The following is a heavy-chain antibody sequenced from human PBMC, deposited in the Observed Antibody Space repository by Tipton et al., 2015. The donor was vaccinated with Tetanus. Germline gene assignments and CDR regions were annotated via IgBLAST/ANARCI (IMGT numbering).Heavy chain of an antibody. J-gene: IGHJ4*02. Sequence: VQLVQSGAEVKKPGESLRISCQGSGYAFTKYWIGWVRQMPGKGLEWMGVIYPGDSSTIYSPSFQGLVTISVDKSINTTYLRWTSLKASDSAMYYCARQKGYWGQGTLVTVSS. CDR2: IYPGDSST. CDR1: GYAFTKYW. CDR3: ARQKGY. V-gene: IGHV5-51*01.